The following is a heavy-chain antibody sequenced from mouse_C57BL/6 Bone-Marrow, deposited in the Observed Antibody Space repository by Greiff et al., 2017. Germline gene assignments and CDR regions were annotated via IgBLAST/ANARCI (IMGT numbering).Heavy chain of an antibody. V-gene: IGHV1-63*01. CDR3: AREGGDGYFQFAY. CDR1: GYPFTNYW. D-gene: IGHD2-3*01. CDR2: IYPGGGYP. Sequence: VQLQQSGAELVRPGTSVKMSCKASGYPFTNYWIGWAKQRPGHGLEWIGDIYPGGGYPNYNEKFKGQATLTADKSSSTAYMQFSSLTSEDSAIYYCAREGGDGYFQFAYWGQGTLVTVSA. J-gene: IGHJ3*01.